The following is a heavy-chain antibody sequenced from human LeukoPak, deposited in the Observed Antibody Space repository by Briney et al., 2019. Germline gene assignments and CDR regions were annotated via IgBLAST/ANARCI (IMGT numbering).Heavy chain of an antibody. J-gene: IGHJ4*02. V-gene: IGHV1-24*01. CDR2: FDPEDGET. D-gene: IGHD3-22*01. Sequence: ASVKVSCKVSGYTLTELSMHWVRQAPGKGLEWMGGFDPEDGETIYAQKFQGRVTMTRDTSISTAYMELSRLRSDDTAVYYCARDLLYYDSSGYFDYWGQGTLVTVSS. CDR3: ARDLLYYDSSGYFDY. CDR1: GYTLTELS.